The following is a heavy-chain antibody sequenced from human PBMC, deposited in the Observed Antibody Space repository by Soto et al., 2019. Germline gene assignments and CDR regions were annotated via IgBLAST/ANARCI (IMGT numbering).Heavy chain of an antibody. Sequence: PSETLSLTCTVSGGSISSYYWSWIRQPPGKGLEWIGDIYYSGSTNYNPSLKSRVTISVDTSKNQFSLKLSSVTAADTAVYYCARDVVGYCSGGSCYELDWMNWFDPWGQGTLVTVSS. CDR2: IYYSGST. CDR1: GGSISSYY. CDR3: ARDVVGYCSGGSCYELDWMNWFDP. D-gene: IGHD2-15*01. V-gene: IGHV4-59*01. J-gene: IGHJ5*02.